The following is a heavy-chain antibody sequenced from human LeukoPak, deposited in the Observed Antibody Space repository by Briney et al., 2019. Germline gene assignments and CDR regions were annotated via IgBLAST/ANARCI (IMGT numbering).Heavy chain of an antibody. CDR3: ARAPYAYYGSGTYYSFDY. CDR2: ISSSSSYI. V-gene: IGHV3-21*01. CDR1: GFIFSSYS. Sequence: GGSLRLSCAASGFIFSSYSMNWVRQAPGKGLEWVSSISSSSSYIYYADSVKGRITISRDNAKNSLYLQMNSLRAEDTAVYVCARAPYAYYGSGTYYSFDYWGQGTLVTVSS. J-gene: IGHJ4*02. D-gene: IGHD3-10*01.